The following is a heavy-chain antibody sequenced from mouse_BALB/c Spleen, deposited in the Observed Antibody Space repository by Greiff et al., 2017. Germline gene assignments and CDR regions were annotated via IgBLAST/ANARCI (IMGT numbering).Heavy chain of an antibody. J-gene: IGHJ2*01. CDR1: GYTFTEYI. CDR2: FYPGSGSI. CDR3: ARHGPYYDYDEYYFDY. D-gene: IGHD2-4*01. V-gene: IGHV1-62-2*01. Sequence: QVQLQQSGAGLVKPGASVKLSCKASGYTFTEYIIHWVKQRSGQGLEWIGWFYPGSGSIKYNEKFKDKATLTADKSSSTVYMELSRLTSEDSAVYFCARHGPYYDYDEYYFDYWGQGTTLTVSS.